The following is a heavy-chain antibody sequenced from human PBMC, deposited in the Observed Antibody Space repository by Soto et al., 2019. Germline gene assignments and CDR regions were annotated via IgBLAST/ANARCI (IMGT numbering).Heavy chain of an antibody. D-gene: IGHD1-26*01. J-gene: IGHJ4*02. CDR3: ARDVGSSRRG. Sequence: QVQLVQSGAEVTKPGSSVKVSCKASGGTLSSYAISWVRQAPGQGIEWMGGIITIFGTAHYAQKIQRRVTITADESTSTPDMHLSSLRSEDTAVYYCARDVGSSRRGWGQGTLVTVSS. V-gene: IGHV1-69*12. CDR2: IITIFGTA. CDR1: GGTLSSYA.